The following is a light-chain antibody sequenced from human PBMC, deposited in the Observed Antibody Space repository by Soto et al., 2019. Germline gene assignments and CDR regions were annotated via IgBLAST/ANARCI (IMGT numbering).Light chain of an antibody. CDR1: SSDVGGYNY. CDR2: EVT. Sequence: QSVLTQPASVSGSPGQSITISCTGTSSDVGGYNYVSWYQQHPGKAPKLIIYEVTHRPSGVSSRFYGSRSGNTASLTISGLQAEDGAEYYGKSRTTRNTLVFGGGT. V-gene: IGLV2-14*01. CDR3: KSRTTRNTLV. J-gene: IGLJ3*02.